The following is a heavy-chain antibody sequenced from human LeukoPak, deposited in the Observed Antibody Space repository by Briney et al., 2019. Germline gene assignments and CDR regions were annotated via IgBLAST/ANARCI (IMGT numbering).Heavy chain of an antibody. CDR1: GFTFSSYA. D-gene: IGHD3-9*01. CDR2: ISGSGGST. V-gene: IGHV3-23*01. Sequence: PGGSLRLSCAASGFTFSSYAMSWVRQAPGKGLEWVSAISGSGGSTYYADSVKGRFTISRDNSKNTLYLQMNSLRAEDTAVYYCATSTGGYYDILTGYYSRGHDYWGQGTLVTVSS. J-gene: IGHJ4*02. CDR3: ATSTGGYYDILTGYYSRGHDY.